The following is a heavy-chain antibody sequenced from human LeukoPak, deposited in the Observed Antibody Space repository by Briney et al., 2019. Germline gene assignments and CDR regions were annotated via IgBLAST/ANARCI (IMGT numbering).Heavy chain of an antibody. V-gene: IGHV3-7*01. J-gene: IGHJ3*02. D-gene: IGHD3-22*01. CDR2: IKQDGSEK. CDR1: GFTFSSYC. CDR3: ARSVNTYYYDSSGPDAFDI. Sequence: GGSLRLSCAASGFTFSSYCMSWVRQAPGKGLEWVANIKQDGSEKYYVDSVKGRFTISRDNAKNSLYLQMNSLRAEDTAVYYCARSVNTYYYDSSGPDAFDIWGQGTMVTVSS.